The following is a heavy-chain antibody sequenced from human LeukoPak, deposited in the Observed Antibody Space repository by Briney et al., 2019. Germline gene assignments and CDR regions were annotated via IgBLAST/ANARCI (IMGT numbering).Heavy chain of an antibody. CDR3: ARAPRYCSSTSCYFFDY. CDR1: GGSISSYY. D-gene: IGHD2-2*01. V-gene: IGHV4-59*01. CDR2: IYYSGST. Sequence: ETLSLTCTVSGGSISSYYWSWIRQPPGKGLEWIGYIYYSGSTNYNPSLKSRVTISVDTSKNQFSLKLSSVTAADTAVYYCARAPRYCSSTSCYFFDYWGQGTLVSASS. J-gene: IGHJ4*02.